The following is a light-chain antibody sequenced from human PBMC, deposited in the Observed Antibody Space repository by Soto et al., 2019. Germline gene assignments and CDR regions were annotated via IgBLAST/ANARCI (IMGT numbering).Light chain of an antibody. Sequence: EIVMTQSPATLSVSPGERATLSCRASQSVSSNLAWYQQKPGQAPRLLIYGASTRATGIPARFSGSGSGTEFTLTISNLQSEDFADYYCQQYNSWPPITFGQGTRLEIK. V-gene: IGKV3-15*01. CDR1: QSVSSN. CDR3: QQYNSWPPIT. CDR2: GAS. J-gene: IGKJ5*01.